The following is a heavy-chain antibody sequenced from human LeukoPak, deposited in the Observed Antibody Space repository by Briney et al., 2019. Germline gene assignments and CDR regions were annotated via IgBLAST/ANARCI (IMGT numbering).Heavy chain of an antibody. CDR2: INHSGST. J-gene: IGHJ4*02. CDR1: GGSFSGYY. V-gene: IGHV4-34*01. D-gene: IGHD6-13*01. CDR3: ASRRYSSSWSRTHYFDY. Sequence: PSETLSLTCAVYGGSFSGYYWSWIRQPPGKGLEWIGEINHSGSTNYNPSLKSRVTISVDTSKNQFSLKLSSVTAADTAVYYCASRRYSSSWSRTHYFDYWGQGTLVTVSS.